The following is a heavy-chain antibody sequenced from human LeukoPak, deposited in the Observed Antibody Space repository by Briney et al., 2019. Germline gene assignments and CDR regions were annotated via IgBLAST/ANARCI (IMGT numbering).Heavy chain of an antibody. CDR3: AKDYGQYWSGGSCLLPYFDY. Sequence: GGCLRLSCAASGFTFSSYSMNWVGQAPAKGLEWVSYISSSSSTIYYADSVKGRFTISRDNAKNSLYLQMNSLRAEDTAVYYYAKDYGQYWSGGSCLLPYFDYWGQGTLVTVSS. V-gene: IGHV3-48*01. CDR1: GFTFSSYS. CDR2: ISSSSSTI. J-gene: IGHJ4*02. D-gene: IGHD2-15*01.